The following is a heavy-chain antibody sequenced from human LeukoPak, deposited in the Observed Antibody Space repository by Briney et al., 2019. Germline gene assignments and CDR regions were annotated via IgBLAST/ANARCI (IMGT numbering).Heavy chain of an antibody. J-gene: IGHJ4*02. CDR1: GFTFSSYW. CDR3: ARVAYCGGDCSPYYFDY. D-gene: IGHD2-21*02. Sequence: GGSLRLSCAASGFTFSSYWMSWVRRAPGKGLEWVANVKQDGSEKYYVDSVKGRFTISRDNAKNSLYLQMNSLRAEDTAVYYCARVAYCGGDCSPYYFDYWGQGTLVTVSS. V-gene: IGHV3-7*04. CDR2: VKQDGSEK.